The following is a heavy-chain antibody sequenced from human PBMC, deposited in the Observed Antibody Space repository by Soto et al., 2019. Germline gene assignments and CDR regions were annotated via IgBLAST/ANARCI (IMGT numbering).Heavy chain of an antibody. V-gene: IGHV1-2*02. CDR2: INPTTGGT. D-gene: IGHD3-3*01. Sequence: GASVKVSCKVSGYSFVGYYLHWVRQAPGQGLEWLGWINPTTGGTNYPQKFQGRVTMTRDTSISTAYMELSSLRSDDTAVYFCARKICEYNFDYWGQGTLVTVSS. CDR1: GYSFVGYY. CDR3: ARKICEYNFDY. J-gene: IGHJ4*02.